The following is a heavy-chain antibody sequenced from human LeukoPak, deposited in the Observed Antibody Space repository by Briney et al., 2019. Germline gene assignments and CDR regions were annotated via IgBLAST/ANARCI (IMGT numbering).Heavy chain of an antibody. CDR3: ARGQYYDFWSGPSDYYFYMDV. D-gene: IGHD3-3*01. CDR2: ITSSGSST. J-gene: IGHJ6*03. V-gene: IGHV3-64*01. Sequence: PGGSLRLSCSASGFIFYSYAMHWVRQAPGRGLEYVAAITSSGSSTFHANSVKGRFTISRDNSKNTLYLQMGSLRAEDMAVYYCARGQYYDFWSGPSDYYFYMDVWGKGTTVTVSS. CDR1: GFIFYSYA.